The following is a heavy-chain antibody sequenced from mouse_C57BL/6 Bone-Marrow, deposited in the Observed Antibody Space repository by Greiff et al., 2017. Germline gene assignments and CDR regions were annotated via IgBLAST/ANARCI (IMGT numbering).Heavy chain of an antibody. Sequence: VQLVESGGDLVKPGGSLKLSCAASGFTFSSYGMSWVRQTPDKRLEWVATISSGGSYTYYPDSVKGRFTISRDNAKNTLYLQMSSLKSEDTAMYYWACRKAGGYYFDYWGQGTTLTVSS. CDR3: ACRKAGGYYFDY. D-gene: IGHD3-2*02. CDR1: GFTFSSYG. V-gene: IGHV5-6*01. CDR2: ISSGGSYT. J-gene: IGHJ2*01.